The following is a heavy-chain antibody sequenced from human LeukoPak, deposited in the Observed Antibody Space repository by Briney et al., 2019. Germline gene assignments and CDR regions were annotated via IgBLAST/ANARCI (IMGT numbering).Heavy chain of an antibody. D-gene: IGHD3-22*01. CDR1: GFTFSNYG. J-gene: IGHJ4*02. CDR3: AKTNGYYSD. CDR2: ISGSGGTT. Sequence: PGGSLRLSCAVSGFTFSNYGMKWVRQAPGKGLEWVSGISGSGGTTYYADSVKGRFTISRDNSKNSLSLQVSSLRAEDTAVYYCAKTNGYYSDWGQGTLVTVSS. V-gene: IGHV3-23*01.